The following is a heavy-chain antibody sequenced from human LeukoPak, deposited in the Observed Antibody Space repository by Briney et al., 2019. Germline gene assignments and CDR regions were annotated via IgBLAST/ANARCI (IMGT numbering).Heavy chain of an antibody. J-gene: IGHJ4*02. D-gene: IGHD6-13*01. CDR2: IYHSGST. CDR3: ARMRAAAGTWLFDS. Sequence: SGTLSLTCAVSGDSISSYYWNWIRQPPGKGLEWIGYIYHSGSTNYNPSLKSRVTISVDTSKNQFSLKVSSVTAADTAVYYCARMRAAAGTWLFDSWGQGTLVTVSS. V-gene: IGHV4-59*01. CDR1: GDSISSYY.